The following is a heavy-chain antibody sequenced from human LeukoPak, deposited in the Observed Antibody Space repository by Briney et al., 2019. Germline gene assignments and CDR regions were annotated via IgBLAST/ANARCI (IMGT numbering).Heavy chain of an antibody. CDR2: INSDGSST. J-gene: IGHJ6*03. D-gene: IGHD1-26*01. CDR1: GFTFSSYW. Sequence: GGSLRLSCAASGFTFSSYWMHWVRQAPGKGLVWVSRINSDGSSTSYADSVKGRFTISRDNAKNSLYLQMNSLRAEDTALYYCARSSRWELRYMDVWGKGTTVTVSS. CDR3: ARSSRWELRYMDV. V-gene: IGHV3-74*01.